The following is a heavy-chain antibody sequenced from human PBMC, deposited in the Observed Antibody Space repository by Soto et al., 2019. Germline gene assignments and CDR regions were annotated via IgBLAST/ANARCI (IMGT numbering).Heavy chain of an antibody. CDR2: ISGSGGST. Sequence: GGSRRLSCAASGFTFSSYAMSWVRQAPWEGLEWVSAISGSGGSTYYADSVKGRFTISRDNSKNTLYLQMNSLRAEDTDVYYCAKDHMEWLFPDSFAIWGQGTKVTVSS. CDR3: AKDHMEWLFPDSFAI. J-gene: IGHJ3*02. V-gene: IGHV3-23*01. CDR1: GFTFSSYA. D-gene: IGHD3-3*01.